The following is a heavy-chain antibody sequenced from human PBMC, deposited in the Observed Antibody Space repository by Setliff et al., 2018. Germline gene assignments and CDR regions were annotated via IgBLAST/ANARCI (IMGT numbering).Heavy chain of an antibody. CDR1: GGSFSTYY. V-gene: IGHV4-34*01. D-gene: IGHD6-19*01. Sequence: SETLSLTCAVYGGSFSTYYWIWIRQPPGKGLEWIGEINHSGSTNYNPSLKSRVTISEDMSKNQFSLKLSSVTAADTAVYYCAREEGTQWLVRYCDYWGQGTLVTVSS. J-gene: IGHJ4*02. CDR2: INHSGST. CDR3: AREEGTQWLVRYCDY.